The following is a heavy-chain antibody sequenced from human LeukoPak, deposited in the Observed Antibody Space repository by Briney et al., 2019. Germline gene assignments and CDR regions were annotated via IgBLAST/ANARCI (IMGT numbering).Heavy chain of an antibody. D-gene: IGHD2-15*01. V-gene: IGHV3-23*01. CDR2: VWVSGDNT. J-gene: IGHJ4*02. CDR1: GFTFRSYA. Sequence: GGSLRLSCVASGFTFRSYAMHWVRQAPGKGLEWVSVVWVSGDNTYCADSVKGRFTISRDNSKSTLYLQMNSMRADDTAVYYCAKVVSGGNSYKFDIWGQGTQVTVSS. CDR3: AKVVSGGNSYKFDI.